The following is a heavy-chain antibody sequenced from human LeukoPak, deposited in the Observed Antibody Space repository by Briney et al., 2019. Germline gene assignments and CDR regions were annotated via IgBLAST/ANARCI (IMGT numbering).Heavy chain of an antibody. V-gene: IGHV4-59*01. D-gene: IGHD1-1*01. CDR1: GFTFSDYY. Sequence: GSLRLSCAASGFTFSDYYMSWIRQPPGKGLEWIGYIYYSGTTNYNPSLKSRVTMSVDTSKNQFSLKLTSVTAADTAVYYCATGETGSTLGGYWGQGTQVTVSS. CDR3: ATGETGSTLGGY. CDR2: IYYSGTT. J-gene: IGHJ4*02.